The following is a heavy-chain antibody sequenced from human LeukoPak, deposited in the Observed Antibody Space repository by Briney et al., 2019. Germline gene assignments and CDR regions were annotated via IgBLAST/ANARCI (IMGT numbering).Heavy chain of an antibody. CDR2: ISYDGSNK. Sequence: GGSLRLSCAASGFTFSSYAMSWVRQAPGKGLEWVAVISYDGSNKYYADSVKGRFTISKDNSKNTLYLQMNSLRAEDTAVYYCAKDLRDIVAAGFDYWGQGTLVTVSS. CDR3: AKDLRDIVAAGFDY. D-gene: IGHD5-12*01. V-gene: IGHV3-30*18. CDR1: GFTFSSYA. J-gene: IGHJ4*02.